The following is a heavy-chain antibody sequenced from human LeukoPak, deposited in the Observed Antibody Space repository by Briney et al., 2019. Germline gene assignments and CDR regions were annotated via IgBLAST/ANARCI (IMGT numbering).Heavy chain of an antibody. CDR1: GYTFSTYA. CDR2: IYAGNGNT. D-gene: IGHD3-22*01. V-gene: IGHV1-3*01. Sequence: ASVKVSCKASGYTFSTYAMHWVRQAPGQSLEWMGWIYAGNGNTKYSQKFQGRVTITRDTSASTAYMEVSSLRSEDTAVYYCARGIYDSSGYYYGVSDYWGQGTLVTVSS. CDR3: ARGIYDSSGYYYGVSDY. J-gene: IGHJ4*02.